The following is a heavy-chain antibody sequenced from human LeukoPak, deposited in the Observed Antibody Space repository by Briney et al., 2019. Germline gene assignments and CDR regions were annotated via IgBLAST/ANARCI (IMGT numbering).Heavy chain of an antibody. CDR3: ARNRESGLDY. J-gene: IGHJ4*02. D-gene: IGHD3-10*01. CDR2: INPSGGST. Sequence: GASVNVSCKASGYTFTSYYMHWVRRAPGQGLEWMGFINPSGGSTSYAQKFRDRVTMTRDTSTSTVYMELSSLRSDDTAVYYCARNRESGLDYWGQGTLVTVSS. CDR1: GYTFTSYY. V-gene: IGHV1-46*01.